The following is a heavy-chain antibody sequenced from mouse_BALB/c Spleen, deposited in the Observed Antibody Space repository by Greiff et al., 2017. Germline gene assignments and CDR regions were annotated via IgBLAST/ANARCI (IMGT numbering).Heavy chain of an antibody. CDR3: ARAYGSKRSVYAMDY. V-gene: IGHV1-18*01. Sequence: EVQLQQSGPELVKPGASVKIPCKASGYTFTDYNMDWVKQSHGKSLEWIGDINPNNGGTIYNQKFKGKATLTVDKSSSTAYMELRSLTSEDTAVYYCARAYGSKRSVYAMDYWGQGTSVTVSS. CDR2: INPNNGGT. CDR1: GYTFTDYN. J-gene: IGHJ4*01. D-gene: IGHD1-1*01.